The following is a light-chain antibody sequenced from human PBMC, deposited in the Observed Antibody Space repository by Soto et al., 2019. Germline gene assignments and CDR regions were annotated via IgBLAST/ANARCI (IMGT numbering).Light chain of an antibody. V-gene: IGLV2-14*01. CDR2: EVR. J-gene: IGLJ3*02. Sequence: QSVLTQPASVSASPGQSITISCTGASSDVGAYNSVSWYQQRPGKAPKLMIYEVRNRPSGVSDRFSGSKSGNTASLTISGLQTDDEADYYCSSYTTMSTLVFGGGTKVTVL. CDR3: SSYTTMSTLV. CDR1: SSDVGAYNS.